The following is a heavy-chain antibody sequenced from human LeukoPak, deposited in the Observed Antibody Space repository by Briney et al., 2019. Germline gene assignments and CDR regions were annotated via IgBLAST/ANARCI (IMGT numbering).Heavy chain of an antibody. CDR1: GGSISSSSYY. CDR2: IYYSGST. D-gene: IGHD3-22*01. CDR3: ARRVNYYDSSGYYLFDY. V-gene: IGHV4-39*01. Sequence: PSETLSLTCAVSGGSISSSSYYWGWIRQPPGKGLEWIGSIYYSGSTYYNPSLKSRVTISVDTSKNQFSLKLSSVTAADTAVYYCARRVNYYDSSGYYLFDYWGQGTLVTVSS. J-gene: IGHJ4*02.